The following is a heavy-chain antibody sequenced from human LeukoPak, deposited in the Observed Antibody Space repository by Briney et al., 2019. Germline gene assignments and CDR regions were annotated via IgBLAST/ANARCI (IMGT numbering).Heavy chain of an antibody. CDR1: GFTLSSYW. V-gene: IGHV3-7*03. CDR2: IKQDGSEI. Sequence: GGSLRLSCAASGFTLSSYWMSWVRQAPGKGLEWVANIKQDGSEIYYVASMKGRFTISRDNAKNSLYLQMNSLRAEDTAVYYCARIAVAAFDYWGQGTLVTVSS. CDR3: ARIAVAAFDY. D-gene: IGHD6-19*01. J-gene: IGHJ4*02.